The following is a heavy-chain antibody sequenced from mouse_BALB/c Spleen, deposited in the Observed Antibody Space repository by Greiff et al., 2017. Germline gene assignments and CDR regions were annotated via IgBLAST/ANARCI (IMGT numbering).Heavy chain of an antibody. Sequence: EVQLQESGPGLVKPSQSLSLTCSVTGYSITSGYYWNWIRQFPGNKLEWMGYISYDGSNNYNPSLKNRISITRDTSKNQFFLKLNSVTTEDTATYYCARNRYDDWFAYWGQGTLVTVSA. CDR3: ARNRYDDWFAY. J-gene: IGHJ3*01. CDR1: GYSITSGYY. V-gene: IGHV3-6*02. CDR2: ISYDGSN. D-gene: IGHD2-14*01.